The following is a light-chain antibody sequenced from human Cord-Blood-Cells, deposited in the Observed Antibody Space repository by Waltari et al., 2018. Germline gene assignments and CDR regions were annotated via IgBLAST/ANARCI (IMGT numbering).Light chain of an antibody. Sequence: DIVMTQSPASLAVSLGERATIHCKSSQSVLYSSNNNNYLAWYPQKPGQPPKLLLYWASTRESGVPDRFSGSGSGTEFTLTISSLQAEDVAVYYCQQYYSTPLTFGGGTKVEIK. CDR3: QQYYSTPLT. V-gene: IGKV4-1*01. CDR1: QSVLYSSNNNNY. J-gene: IGKJ4*01. CDR2: WAS.